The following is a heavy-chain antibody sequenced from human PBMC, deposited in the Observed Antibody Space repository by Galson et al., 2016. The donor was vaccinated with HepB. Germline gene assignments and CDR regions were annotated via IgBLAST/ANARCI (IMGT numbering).Heavy chain of an antibody. CDR2: INPSSGGT. Sequence: YYWSWVRQAPGQGLEWMGWINPSSGGTSYAQKFQGRVTMTRDTSISTASMELSRLTSDDTALYYCAREGRFSGSYSAWGQGTLVTVSS. D-gene: IGHD1-26*01. CDR1: YY. CDR3: AREGRFSGSYSA. V-gene: IGHV1-2*02. J-gene: IGHJ5*02.